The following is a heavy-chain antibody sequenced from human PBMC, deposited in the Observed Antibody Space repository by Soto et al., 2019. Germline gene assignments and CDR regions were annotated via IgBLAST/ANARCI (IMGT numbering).Heavy chain of an antibody. D-gene: IGHD3-3*01. CDR3: ARELRFVEWLLSRYSFYYRDV. J-gene: IGHJ6*03. Sequence: EEQLVESGGGLVQPGGSLRLSCAASGFTFSSYWMSWVRQAPGRGLEWVANIKQDGSEKSYVDSVKGRFTISRDNAKNPLYLQMNSLRAEDTAVYYCARELRFVEWLLSRYSFYYRDVWGKGTTVTVSS. V-gene: IGHV3-7*01. CDR2: IKQDGSEK. CDR1: GFTFSSYW.